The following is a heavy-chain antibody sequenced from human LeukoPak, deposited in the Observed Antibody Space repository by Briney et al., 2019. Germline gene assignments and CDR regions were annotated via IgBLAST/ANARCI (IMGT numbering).Heavy chain of an antibody. CDR2: IYPGDSDT. CDR1: GYSFTSYW. Sequence: GESLKISCKGSGYSFTSYWIGWVRQMPGKGLEWMGIIYPGDSDTRYSPSFQGQVTISADKSISTAYLQWSSLKASDTAMYYCARVDSSSSSIYYYYGMDVWGQGTTVTVSS. CDR3: ARVDSSSSSIYYYYGMDV. D-gene: IGHD6-6*01. J-gene: IGHJ6*02. V-gene: IGHV5-51*01.